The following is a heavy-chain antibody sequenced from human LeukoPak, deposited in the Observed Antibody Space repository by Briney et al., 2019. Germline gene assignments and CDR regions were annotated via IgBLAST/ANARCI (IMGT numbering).Heavy chain of an antibody. CDR1: GFTFSSYS. CDR3: AREGILGRGGSERTFDC. V-gene: IGHV3-21*01. CDR2: ISSSSSYI. D-gene: IGHD1-26*01. Sequence: PGGSLRLSCAASGFTFSSYSMNWVRQAPGKGLEWVSSISSSSSYIYYADSVKGRFTISRDNAKNSLYPQMNSLRSEDTATYYCAREGILGRGGSERTFDCWGHGILVTVSS. J-gene: IGHJ4*01.